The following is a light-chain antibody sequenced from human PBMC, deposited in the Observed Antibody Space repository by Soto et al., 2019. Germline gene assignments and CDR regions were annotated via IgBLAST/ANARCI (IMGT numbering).Light chain of an antibody. CDR2: NAA. Sequence: DIQMTQSPSTLSASVGDRVTITCRASQSISSWLAWYQQKPGKAPKLLIFNAATLESGVPSRFFGSGSWTEFTLTISSLQPDDFGTYYCQQYSDFSTFGQGTKVEIK. J-gene: IGKJ1*01. CDR3: QQYSDFST. V-gene: IGKV1-5*01. CDR1: QSISSW.